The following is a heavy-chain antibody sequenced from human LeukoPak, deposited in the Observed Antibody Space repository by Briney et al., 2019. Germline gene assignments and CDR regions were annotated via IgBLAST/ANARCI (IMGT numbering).Heavy chain of an antibody. CDR2: IYTSGST. CDR1: GGSISSYY. CDR3: ARRNSSGYYGQSYYFDY. Sequence: SETLSLTCTVSGGSISSYYWSWIRQPPGKGPEWIGYIYTSGSTNYNPSLKSRVTISVDTSKNQFSLKLSSVTAADTAVYYCARRNSSGYYGQSYYFDYWGQGTLVTVSS. D-gene: IGHD3-22*01. V-gene: IGHV4-4*09. J-gene: IGHJ4*02.